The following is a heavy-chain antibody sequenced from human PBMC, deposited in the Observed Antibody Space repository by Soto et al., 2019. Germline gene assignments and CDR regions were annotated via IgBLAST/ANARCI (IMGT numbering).Heavy chain of an antibody. J-gene: IGHJ4*02. D-gene: IGHD3-3*01. CDR2: IIPRLGTP. Sequence: QVQLVQSGAEVKKPGSSVWVSCKASGGAFRNYAISWVRQAPGKGPELMGTIIPRLGTPIYARKFRGRVTITADEFTNTVYMDLNSLGAEDSAIYYCARPVTYYDVWSGYPPFDFWGQGTLVTVSS. V-gene: IGHV1-69*11. CDR1: GGAFRNYA. CDR3: ARPVTYYDVWSGYPPFDF.